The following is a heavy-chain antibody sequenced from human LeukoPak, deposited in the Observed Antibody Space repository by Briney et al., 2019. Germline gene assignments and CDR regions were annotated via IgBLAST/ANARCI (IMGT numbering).Heavy chain of an antibody. CDR3: AREHSSSSGKVFDY. Sequence: GASVKVSCKSSVYTFPVYYMHWVRQAPGQGLEWMGWINPNSGGTNYAQKFQGRVTMTRDTSISTAYIELSRLRSDDTAVYYCAREHSSSSGKVFDYWGQGTLVTVSS. D-gene: IGHD6-6*01. J-gene: IGHJ4*02. CDR2: INPNSGGT. V-gene: IGHV1-2*02. CDR1: VYTFPVYY.